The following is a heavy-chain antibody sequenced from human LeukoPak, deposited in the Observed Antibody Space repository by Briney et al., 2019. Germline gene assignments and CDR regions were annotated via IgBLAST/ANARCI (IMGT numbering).Heavy chain of an antibody. V-gene: IGHV3-30*01. CDR3: ARGPVYYYGSGSYTPLDY. D-gene: IGHD3-10*01. J-gene: IGHJ4*02. CDR1: GFTFSSYA. CDR2: ISYDGSNK. Sequence: GGSLRLSCAASGFTFSSYAMHWFRQAPGKGLEWVAVISYDGSNKYYADSVKGRFTISRDNSKNTLYLQMNSLRAEDTAVYYCARGPVYYYGSGSYTPLDYWGQGTLVTVSS.